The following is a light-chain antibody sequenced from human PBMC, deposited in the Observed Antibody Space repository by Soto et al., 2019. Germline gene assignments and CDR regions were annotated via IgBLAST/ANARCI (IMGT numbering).Light chain of an antibody. Sequence: EILLTQSPATLSLSPGERATLSCRASQSVDNFLAWYQQKPGQAPRLLIYDASTRATGIPARFSGSGSGTDFTLTISGLQSEDVSVYYCQQYNNWPQTLGQGTKVDIK. CDR3: QQYNNWPQT. CDR2: DAS. V-gene: IGKV3-15*01. CDR1: QSVDNF. J-gene: IGKJ1*01.